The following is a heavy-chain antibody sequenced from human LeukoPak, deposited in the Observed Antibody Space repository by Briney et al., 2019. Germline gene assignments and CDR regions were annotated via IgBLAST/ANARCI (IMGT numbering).Heavy chain of an antibody. D-gene: IGHD5-18*01. CDR3: AKPVSVDTAMVPCDY. Sequence: GGSLRLSCAASGFTFSSYGMHWVRQAPGKGLEWVAVISSDGRNTYCADSVKGRFTISRDNSKNTLYLQMNSLRGEDTAVYYCAKPVSVDTAMVPCDYWGQGTLVTVSS. J-gene: IGHJ4*02. V-gene: IGHV3-30*18. CDR2: ISSDGRNT. CDR1: GFTFSSYG.